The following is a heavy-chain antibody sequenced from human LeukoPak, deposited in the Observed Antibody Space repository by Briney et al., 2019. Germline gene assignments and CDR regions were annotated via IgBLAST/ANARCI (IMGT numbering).Heavy chain of an antibody. J-gene: IGHJ5*02. V-gene: IGHV3-74*01. Sequence: PGGSLRLSCAASGFTFSSYWMHWVRQAPGKGLVWVSRVNSDGSSTSYADSVKGRFTISRDNAKNTLYLQMNSLRAEDTAVYYCARAYDILSVLDPWGQGTLVTVSS. D-gene: IGHD3-9*01. CDR2: VNSDGSST. CDR3: ARAYDILSVLDP. CDR1: GFTFSSYW.